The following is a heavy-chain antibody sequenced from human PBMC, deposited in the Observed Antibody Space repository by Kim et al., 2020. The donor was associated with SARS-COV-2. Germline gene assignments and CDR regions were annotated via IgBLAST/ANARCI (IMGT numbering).Heavy chain of an antibody. V-gene: IGHV3-21*01. CDR2: ISSSSSYI. J-gene: IGHJ1*01. D-gene: IGHD3-9*01. Sequence: GGSLRLSCAASGFTFSSYSMNWVRQAPGKGLEWVSSISSSSSYIYYADSVKGRFTISRDNAKNSLYLQMNSLRAEDTAVYYCARGAEDWVDSYFQHWGQGTLVTVSS. CDR3: ARGAEDWVDSYFQH. CDR1: GFTFSSYS.